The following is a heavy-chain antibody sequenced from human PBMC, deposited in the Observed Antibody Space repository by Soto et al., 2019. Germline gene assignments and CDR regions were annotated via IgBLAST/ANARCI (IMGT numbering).Heavy chain of an antibody. CDR3: ALSWRCSCCSCDLPDLFDP. CDR2: IYWDDGK. CDR1: GFSLSTSGVG. Sequence: SGPTLVNPTQTLTLTCTFSGFSLSTSGVGVGWIRQPPGKALEWLALIYWDDGKRYSPSLKSRLTITKDTSKNQVVLTMTNMDIVDIATYYCALSWRCSCCSCDLPDLFDPWGQGTLVTVSS. D-gene: IGHD2-15*01. V-gene: IGHV2-5*02. J-gene: IGHJ5*02.